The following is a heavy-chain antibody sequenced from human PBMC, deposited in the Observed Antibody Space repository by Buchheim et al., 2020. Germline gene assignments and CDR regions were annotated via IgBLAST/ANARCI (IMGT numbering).Heavy chain of an antibody. CDR2: IYYSGST. J-gene: IGHJ4*02. CDR3: ARDVYYHDSSGDYSTHYLDS. Sequence: QVQLQESGPGLVKPSETLSLTCTVSGGSISSYYWSWIRQPPGKGLEWIGYIYYSGSTNYNPSLKSRVTISVDTSKNQFSLKLSSVTAADTAVYYCARDVYYHDSSGDYSTHYLDSWGQGTL. CDR1: GGSISSYY. V-gene: IGHV4-59*01. D-gene: IGHD3-22*01.